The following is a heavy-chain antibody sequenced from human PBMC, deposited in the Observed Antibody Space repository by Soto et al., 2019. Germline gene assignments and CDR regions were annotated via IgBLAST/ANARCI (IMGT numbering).Heavy chain of an antibody. CDR2: VNPSGGST. CDR3: AREENCSDGICYSEYFQR. J-gene: IGHJ1*01. CDR1: GYIFTAYS. Sequence: ASVKVSCKASGYIFTAYSMHWVRQAPGQGLEWMGAVNPSGGSTNYAQKFQGGITMTRDTSTGTVYMDLSSLTSEDTAVYYCAREENCSDGICYSEYFQRWGQGTLVTVSS. V-gene: IGHV1-46*01. D-gene: IGHD2-15*01.